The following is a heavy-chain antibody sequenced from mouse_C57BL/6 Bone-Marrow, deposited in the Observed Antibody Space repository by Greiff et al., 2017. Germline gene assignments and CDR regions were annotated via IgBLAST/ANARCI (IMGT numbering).Heavy chain of an antibody. V-gene: IGHV1-4*01. Sequence: VQLQQSGAELARPGASVKMSCKASGYTFTSYTMHWVKQRPGQGLEWIGYINPSSGYTKYNQKFKDKATLTADKSSSTAYMQLSSLTSEDSAVYYCARRNYGSSFAYWGQGTLVTVSA. D-gene: IGHD1-1*01. J-gene: IGHJ3*01. CDR1: GYTFTSYT. CDR2: INPSSGYT. CDR3: ARRNYGSSFAY.